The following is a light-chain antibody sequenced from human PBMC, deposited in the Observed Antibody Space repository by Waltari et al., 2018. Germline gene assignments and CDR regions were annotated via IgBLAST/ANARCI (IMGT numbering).Light chain of an antibody. Sequence: VAPGGTVKLTCALCTVSISTISYALWYQQSPCQAPCTLVYKANSRSSGVPDRFSASTLGNKAALTITGAQADDESDYYCALYMGSGIWVFGGGTKLTVL. CDR3: ALYMGSGIWV. J-gene: IGLJ3*02. CDR1: TVSISTISY. CDR2: KAN. V-gene: IGLV8-61*01.